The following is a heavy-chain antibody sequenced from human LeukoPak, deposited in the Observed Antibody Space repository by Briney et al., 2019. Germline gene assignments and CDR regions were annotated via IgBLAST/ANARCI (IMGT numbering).Heavy chain of an antibody. CDR2: ITASGTVM. Sequence: GGPLRLSCAASGFTFSSYSMNWVRQAPGKGLEWVSHITASGTVMFYADSVKGRFTISRDNAKNSLYLQMNSLRDEDTAVYYCASSGSYRFDYWGQGTLVTVSS. CDR1: GFTFSSYS. CDR3: ASSGSYRFDY. D-gene: IGHD1-26*01. J-gene: IGHJ4*02. V-gene: IGHV3-48*02.